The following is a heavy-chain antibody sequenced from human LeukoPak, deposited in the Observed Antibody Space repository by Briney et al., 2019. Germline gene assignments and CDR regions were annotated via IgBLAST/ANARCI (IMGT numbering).Heavy chain of an antibody. Sequence: ASVTVSCKASGYTFTSYGISWVRQAPGQGLEWMGWISAYNGNTNYAQKLQGRVTMTTDTSTSTAHMELRSLRSDDTAVYYCARAGNIVVVPAAEVRYNWFDPWGQGTLVTVSS. CDR1: GYTFTSYG. D-gene: IGHD2-2*01. J-gene: IGHJ5*02. V-gene: IGHV1-18*01. CDR3: ARAGNIVVVPAAEVRYNWFDP. CDR2: ISAYNGNT.